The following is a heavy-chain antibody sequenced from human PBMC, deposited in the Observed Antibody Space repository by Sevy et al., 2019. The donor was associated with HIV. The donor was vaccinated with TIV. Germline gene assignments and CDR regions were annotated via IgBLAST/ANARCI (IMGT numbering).Heavy chain of an antibody. D-gene: IGHD3-9*01. J-gene: IGHJ6*02. CDR1: GIIFTSSG. CDR3: AKDFTGYNGMDG. V-gene: IGHV3-30*18. CDR2: ISYHGRDK. Sequence: GGSLRLSCVVSGIIFTSSGMHWVRQAPGKGLEWVAVISYHGRDKFDADSVKGLFTISRDNSKNILYLQMNGLRIEDTAVYYCAKDFTGYNGMDGWGQWTMVTVSS.